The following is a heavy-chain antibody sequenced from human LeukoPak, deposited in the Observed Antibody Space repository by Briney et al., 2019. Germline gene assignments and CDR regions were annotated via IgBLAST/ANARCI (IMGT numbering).Heavy chain of an antibody. D-gene: IGHD3-10*01. CDR2: IRYDGSNK. CDR3: ATSPLRGSGSYYNYFDY. V-gene: IGHV3-30*02. Sequence: GGSLRLSCAASGFTFSSYGMHWVRQAPGKGLEWVAFIRYDGSNKYYADSVKGRFTISRDNSKNTLYLQMNSLRAEDTAVYYCATSPLRGSGSYYNYFDYWGQGTLVTVSS. J-gene: IGHJ4*02. CDR1: GFTFSSYG.